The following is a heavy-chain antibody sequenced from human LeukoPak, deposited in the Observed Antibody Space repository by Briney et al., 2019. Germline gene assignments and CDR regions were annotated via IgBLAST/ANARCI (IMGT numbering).Heavy chain of an antibody. Sequence: SETLSLTCTVSGGSISTYYWSGVRQPAGKGLEWIGRFYVSGSIDYNPSLKSRITISVDKSKNQFSLKLTSVTAADTAVYYCARQGGLGTPSSGSLEALDYWGQGTLVTVSS. V-gene: IGHV4-4*07. CDR2: FYVSGSI. CDR3: ARQGGLGTPSSGSLEALDY. CDR1: GGSISTYY. J-gene: IGHJ4*02. D-gene: IGHD4-23*01.